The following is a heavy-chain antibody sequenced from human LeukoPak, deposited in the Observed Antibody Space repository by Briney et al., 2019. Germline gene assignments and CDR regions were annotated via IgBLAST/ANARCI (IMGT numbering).Heavy chain of an antibody. Sequence: GGSLRLSSAASGVTLSSDAMRCVRQAPDKGLEWVAVIWYDGSNKYYADSVKGRFTISRDNSKNTLYLQMNTLRAEDTAVYYCARERLRSFDYWGQGTLVTVSS. D-gene: IGHD6-25*01. CDR1: GVTLSSDA. V-gene: IGHV3-33*01. CDR3: ARERLRSFDY. J-gene: IGHJ4*02. CDR2: IWYDGSNK.